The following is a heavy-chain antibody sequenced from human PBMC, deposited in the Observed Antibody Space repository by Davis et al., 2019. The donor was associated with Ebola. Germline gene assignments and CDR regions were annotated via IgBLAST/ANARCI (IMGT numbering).Heavy chain of an antibody. V-gene: IGHV5-10-1*01. CDR2: IDPSDSDI. CDR3: ARHPHIRLGYCSSTSCYNWFDP. D-gene: IGHD2-2*01. Sequence: GESLKISCEASGYTFTSHWITWVRQMPGKGLEWMGRIDPSDSDINYSPSFQGHVTISVDKSISTAYVQWSSLKASDTAMYYCARHPHIRLGYCSSTSCYNWFDPWGQGTLVTVSS. J-gene: IGHJ5*02. CDR1: GYTFTSHW.